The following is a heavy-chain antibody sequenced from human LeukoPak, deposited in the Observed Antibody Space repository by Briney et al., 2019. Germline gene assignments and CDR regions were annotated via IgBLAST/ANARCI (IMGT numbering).Heavy chain of an antibody. J-gene: IGHJ4*02. D-gene: IGHD1-26*01. Sequence: ASVKVSCKASGYTFTSYGISWVRQAPGQGLEWMGWISAYNGNTNYAQKLQGRVTMTRDTSISTAYMELSRLRSDDTAVYYCATGIVGGDYFDYWGQGSLVTVSS. CDR2: ISAYNGNT. CDR1: GYTFTSYG. V-gene: IGHV1-18*01. CDR3: ATGIVGGDYFDY.